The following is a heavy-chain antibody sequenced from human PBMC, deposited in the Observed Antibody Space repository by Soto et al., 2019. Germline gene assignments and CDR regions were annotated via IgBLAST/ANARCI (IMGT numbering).Heavy chain of an antibody. V-gene: IGHV6-1*01. CDR2: TYYRSKWYN. CDR3: ARDGPTVTTGLYYYYYYGMDV. J-gene: IGHJ6*02. CDR1: GDSVSRNSAA. Sequence: PSPTRSLPCXISGDSVSRNSAAWNWIRQSPSRGLEWLGRTYYRSKWYNDYAVSVKSRITINPDTSKNQFSLQLNSVTPEDTAVYYCARDGPTVTTGLYYYYYYGMDVWGQGTTVTVSS. D-gene: IGHD4-17*01.